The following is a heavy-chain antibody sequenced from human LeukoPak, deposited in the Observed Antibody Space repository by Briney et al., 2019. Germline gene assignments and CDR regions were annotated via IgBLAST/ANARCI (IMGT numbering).Heavy chain of an antibody. V-gene: IGHV3-23*01. CDR1: GFTFSSYA. D-gene: IGHD1-26*01. J-gene: IGHJ4*02. Sequence: GGSLRLSCAASGFTFSSYAMSWVRQAPGKGLEWVSAISGSGGSTYYADSVKGRFTISRDNSKNTLYLQMNSLRAEDSAVYYSAKATFFSGSYFYFDYWGQGTLVTVSS. CDR3: AKATFFSGSYFYFDY. CDR2: ISGSGGST.